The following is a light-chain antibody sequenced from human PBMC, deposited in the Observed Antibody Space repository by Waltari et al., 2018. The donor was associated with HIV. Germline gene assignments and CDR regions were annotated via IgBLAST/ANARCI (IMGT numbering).Light chain of an antibody. CDR1: TLPKKF. Sequence: SDEVTQTPSVSVSPGQTARITCSGETLPKKFVYWYQQKPGQAPVVVIYKDNERPSGIPERFSGSSSGTRATLTISRVQAEDEADYYCQSADSSGTSFGGGTKLTVL. CDR3: QSADSSGTS. J-gene: IGLJ2*01. CDR2: KDN. V-gene: IGLV3-25*03.